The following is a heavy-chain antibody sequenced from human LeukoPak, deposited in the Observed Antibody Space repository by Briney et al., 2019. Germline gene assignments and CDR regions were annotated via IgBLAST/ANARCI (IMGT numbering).Heavy chain of an antibody. CDR1: GFTFSSYS. D-gene: IGHD1/OR15-1a*01. V-gene: IGHV3-48*04. CDR2: ISSSSSTI. Sequence: PGGSLRLSCAASGFTFSSYSMNWVRQAPGKGLEWVSYISSSSSTIYYADSVKGRFTISRDNAKNSLYLQMNSLRAEDTAVYYCARGPHRIAYREQLLGYWGQGTLVTVSS. J-gene: IGHJ4*02. CDR3: ARGPHRIAYREQLLGY.